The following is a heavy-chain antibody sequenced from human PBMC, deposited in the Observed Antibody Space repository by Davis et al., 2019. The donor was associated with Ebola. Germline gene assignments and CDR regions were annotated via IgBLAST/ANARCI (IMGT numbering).Heavy chain of an antibody. CDR2: IVHSRSS. Sequence: SDTLSLTFPLSGCSINSAGYSWTWIRQPPGKGLEWIGYIVHSRSSYYNPSLKSRVTISVDRSNNQFFLRLTSVTAADTAVYYCASGGVVVVTPYHYYGMDVWGKGTTVTVSS. CDR1: GCSINSAGYS. J-gene: IGHJ6*04. V-gene: IGHV4-30-2*02. CDR3: ASGGVVVVTPYHYYGMDV. D-gene: IGHD2-15*01.